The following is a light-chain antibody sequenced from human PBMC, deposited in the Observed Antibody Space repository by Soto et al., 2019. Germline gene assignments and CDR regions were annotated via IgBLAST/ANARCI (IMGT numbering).Light chain of an antibody. CDR3: SSYTSSSTYV. J-gene: IGLJ1*01. CDR2: AVS. Sequence: QSALTQPASVSGSPGQSITISCTGTSSDVGGYNYVSWYQQHPGKAPKLMIYAVSNRLTGVSNRFSGYNSGNTATLTISGLQAEDGADYYCSSYTSSSTYVFGTGTKVTVL. V-gene: IGLV2-14*01. CDR1: SSDVGGYNY.